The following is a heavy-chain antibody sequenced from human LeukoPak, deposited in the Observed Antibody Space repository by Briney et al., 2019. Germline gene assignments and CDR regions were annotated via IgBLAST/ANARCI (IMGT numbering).Heavy chain of an antibody. CDR3: ARNPGGYRYFDL. Sequence: GASVKVSCKASGYTFTSYYMHWVRQAPGQGLEWMGISNPSGGSTSYAQKFQGRVTMTRDTSTSTVYMELSSLRSEDTAVYYRARNPGGYRYFDLWGRGTLVTVSS. CDR1: GYTFTSYY. CDR2: SNPSGGST. D-gene: IGHD3-16*02. V-gene: IGHV1-46*01. J-gene: IGHJ2*01.